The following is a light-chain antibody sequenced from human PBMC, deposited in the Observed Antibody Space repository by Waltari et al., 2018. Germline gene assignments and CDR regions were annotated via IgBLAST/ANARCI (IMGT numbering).Light chain of an antibody. J-gene: IGLJ1*01. V-gene: IGLV2-14*03. CDR2: DVS. Sequence: QSALTQPASVSGSPGQSITISCTGTSSDVGGYNYVSWYQQHPGKAPKLMIYDVSNRPSGVSNRFSGSKSGNTASLTISGLQAEDEADYYCCSYISSNTLEGVFGTGTKVTVL. CDR3: CSYISSNTLEGV. CDR1: SSDVGGYNY.